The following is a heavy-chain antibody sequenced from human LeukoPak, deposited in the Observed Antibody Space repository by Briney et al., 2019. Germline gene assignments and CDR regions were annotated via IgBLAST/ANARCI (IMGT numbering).Heavy chain of an antibody. J-gene: IGHJ6*03. CDR3: AKAGWLRLGSPNGYYYMDV. CDR1: GFTFSTYG. Sequence: PGGSLRLSCAASGFTFSTYGMYWVRQAPGKGPEWLSFIRNDGTNKYYADSVKGRFTISRDNSKNTLYLQMNSLKAEDTAVYYCAKAGWLRLGSPNGYYYMDVWGKGTTVTISS. D-gene: IGHD5-12*01. CDR2: IRNDGTNK. V-gene: IGHV3-30*02.